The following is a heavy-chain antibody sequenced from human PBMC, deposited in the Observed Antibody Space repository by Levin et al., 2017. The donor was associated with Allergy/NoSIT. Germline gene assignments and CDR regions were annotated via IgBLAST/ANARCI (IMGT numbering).Heavy chain of an antibody. D-gene: IGHD3-10*01. V-gene: IGHV3-23*01. Sequence: PGGSLRLSCAASGFTFSSYAMSWVRQTPGKGLEWVSALSGSAGSTYYADSVKGRFTISRDNSKNTMYIQMSSLRTEDTAVYYCVTGGAYYYAHWGQGTLVTVSS. CDR3: VTGGAYYYAH. CDR1: GFTFSSYA. CDR2: LSGSAGST. J-gene: IGHJ4*02.